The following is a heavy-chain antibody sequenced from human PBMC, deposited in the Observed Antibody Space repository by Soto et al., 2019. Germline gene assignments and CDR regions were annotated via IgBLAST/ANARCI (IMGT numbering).Heavy chain of an antibody. V-gene: IGHV4-34*01. CDR1: GGSFSGYY. J-gene: IGHJ4*02. CDR3: ARGKGTYYYGSGSYFY. CDR2: INHSGST. Sequence: PSETLSLTCAVYGGSFSGYYWSWIRQPPGKGLEWIGEINHSGSTNYNPSLKSRVTISVDTSKNQFSLKLSSVTAADTAVYYCARGKGTYYYGSGSYFYWGQGTLVTVSS. D-gene: IGHD3-10*01.